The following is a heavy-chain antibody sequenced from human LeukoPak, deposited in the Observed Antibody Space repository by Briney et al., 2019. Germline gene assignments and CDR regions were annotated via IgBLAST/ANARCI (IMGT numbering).Heavy chain of an antibody. CDR1: GFTFSSYA. CDR2: ISSNGGST. J-gene: IGHJ4*02. V-gene: IGHV3-64*01. Sequence: GGSLRLSCAASGFTFSSYAMHRVRQAPGKGLEYVSAISSNGGSTYYANSVKGRFTISRDNSKNTLYLQMGSLRAEDMAVYYCARVDTAMGGYYFDYWGQGTLVTVSS. D-gene: IGHD5-18*01. CDR3: ARVDTAMGGYYFDY.